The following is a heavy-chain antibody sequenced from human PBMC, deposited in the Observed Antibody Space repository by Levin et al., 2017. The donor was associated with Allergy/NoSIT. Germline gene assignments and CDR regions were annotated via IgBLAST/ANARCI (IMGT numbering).Heavy chain of an antibody. CDR2: IFHSGTT. J-gene: IGHJ6*03. D-gene: IGHD1-20*01. Sequence: SETLSLNCAVSGYSISSGYYWGWIRQSPGRGLEWIGSIFHSGTTYYNLSLKSRVTLSVDTSKNQFSLKLISVTAADTAVYYCVSSWYNWNSHYYYYSMDAWGKGTTVTVSS. CDR1: GYSISSGYY. CDR3: VSSWYNWNSHYYYYSMDA. V-gene: IGHV4-38-2*01.